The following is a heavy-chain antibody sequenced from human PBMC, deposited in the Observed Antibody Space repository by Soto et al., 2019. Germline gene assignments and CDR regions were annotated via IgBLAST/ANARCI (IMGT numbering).Heavy chain of an antibody. D-gene: IGHD2-15*01. Sequence: EVQLVESGGGLVQPGGSLRLSCAASGFTVSSNYMSWVRQAPGKGLEWVSVIYSGGSTYYADSVKGRFTISRDNSKNTLYLHMNSLRAEDTAVYYCASPPLGYCSGGSCFAFDIWGQGTMVTVSS. CDR2: IYSGGST. V-gene: IGHV3-66*01. CDR3: ASPPLGYCSGGSCFAFDI. CDR1: GFTVSSNY. J-gene: IGHJ3*02.